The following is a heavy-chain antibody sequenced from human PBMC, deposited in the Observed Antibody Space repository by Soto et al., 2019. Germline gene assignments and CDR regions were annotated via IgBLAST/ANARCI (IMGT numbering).Heavy chain of an antibody. J-gene: IGHJ4*02. CDR3: ARAGYSSPRGLDYFDY. Sequence: SQTLSLTCAISGDSVSSNSAAWNWIRQSPSRGLEWLGRTYYRSKWYNDYAVSVKSRITINPDTSKNQFSLQLNSVTPEDTAVYYXARAGYSSPRGLDYFDYWGQGTLVTVSS. V-gene: IGHV6-1*01. CDR1: GDSVSSNSAA. CDR2: TYYRSKWYN. D-gene: IGHD6-13*01.